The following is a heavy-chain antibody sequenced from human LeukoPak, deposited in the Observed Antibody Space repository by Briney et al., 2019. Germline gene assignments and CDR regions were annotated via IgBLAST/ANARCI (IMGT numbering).Heavy chain of an antibody. Sequence: GGSLRLSCAASGFTFSDYGMHWVRQAPGKGLEWVALIRYDGSNKYYADSVKGRFTFSRDNSKDTLYLQMNSLRAEDTAVYYCAKSAHTVVVTAIPNYWGQGTLVTVSS. J-gene: IGHJ4*02. CDR3: AKSAHTVVVTAIPNY. V-gene: IGHV3-30*02. CDR1: GFTFSDYG. CDR2: IRYDGSNK. D-gene: IGHD2-21*02.